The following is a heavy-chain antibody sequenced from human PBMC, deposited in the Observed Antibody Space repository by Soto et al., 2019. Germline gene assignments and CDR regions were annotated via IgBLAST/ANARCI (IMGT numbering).Heavy chain of an antibody. J-gene: IGHJ4*02. Sequence: LRLSCAASGFSFSISPMHWVRQAPGKGPEWVALISYDGTNKFYADSVKGRFTISRDNSKSTLYLQVDSLRPEDAAAYYCARDPKTSGGQHWAFNYFDSWGQGTLVTVSS. V-gene: IGHV3-30-3*01. CDR2: ISYDGTNK. CDR1: GFSFSISP. D-gene: IGHD7-27*01. CDR3: ARDPKTSGGQHWAFNYFDS.